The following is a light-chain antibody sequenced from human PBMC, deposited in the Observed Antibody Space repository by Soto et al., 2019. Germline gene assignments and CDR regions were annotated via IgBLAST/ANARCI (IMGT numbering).Light chain of an antibody. CDR3: SSYTSSSTLV. Sequence: QSALTQPAPVSGSPGQSITISCTGTSSDVGGYNYVSWFQQHPGKAPKLMIYEVTNRPSGVSNRFSGSKSGNTASLTISGLQADDDTDYYCSSYTSSSTLVFGGGTKLTVL. J-gene: IGLJ3*02. V-gene: IGLV2-14*01. CDR2: EVT. CDR1: SSDVGGYNY.